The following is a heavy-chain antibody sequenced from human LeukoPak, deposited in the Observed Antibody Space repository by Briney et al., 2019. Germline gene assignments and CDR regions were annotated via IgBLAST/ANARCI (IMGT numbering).Heavy chain of an antibody. Sequence: SVKVSCKASGGTFSSYAISWVRQAPGQGLEWMGGIIPIFGTANYAQKFQGRVTITADESTSTAYMELSSLRSEDTAVYYCARSGSRYSCYYYYMDVWGKGTTVTVSS. CDR3: ARSGSRYSCYYYYMDV. V-gene: IGHV1-69*13. J-gene: IGHJ6*03. D-gene: IGHD1-1*01. CDR1: GGTFSSYA. CDR2: IIPIFGTA.